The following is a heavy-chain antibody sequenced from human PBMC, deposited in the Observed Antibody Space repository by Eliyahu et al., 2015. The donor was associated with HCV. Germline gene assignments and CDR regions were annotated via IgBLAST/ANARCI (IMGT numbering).Heavy chain of an antibody. CDR1: ELXFSSSA. Sequence: EVQLLESGGGLVQPGGSLRLSCAXSELXFSSSAMNWVRQAPGKGLEWVSAINGGGSNTYYADSVKGRFAISRDNSRNTLYLQMNSLRAEDTAIYYCARSLMGSFDYWGQGTLVTVSS. V-gene: IGHV3-23*01. J-gene: IGHJ4*02. CDR3: ARSLMGSFDY. CDR2: INGGGSNT. D-gene: IGHD2-8*01.